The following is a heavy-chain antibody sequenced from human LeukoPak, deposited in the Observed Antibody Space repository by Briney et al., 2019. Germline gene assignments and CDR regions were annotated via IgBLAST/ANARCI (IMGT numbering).Heavy chain of an antibody. J-gene: IGHJ2*01. CDR3: AKCPAWYFDL. V-gene: IGHV3-23*01. CDR2: ISGSGGST. Sequence: GGSLRLSCAASGFTFSSYAMSWVRQAPGKGLEWVSGISGSGGSTYYADSVKGHFTISRDNSKNTLYLQMNSLRAEDTAVYYCAKCPAWYFDLWGRGTLVTVSS. D-gene: IGHD2-2*01. CDR1: GFTFSSYA.